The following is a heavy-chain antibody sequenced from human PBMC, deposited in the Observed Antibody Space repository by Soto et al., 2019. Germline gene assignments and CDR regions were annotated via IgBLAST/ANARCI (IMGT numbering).Heavy chain of an antibody. D-gene: IGHD3-10*01. V-gene: IGHV2-5*02. CDR1: GFSLTTRGPG. CDR2: IYWDEDK. J-gene: IGHJ4*02. Sequence: QITLKESGPTLVKPTQTLTLTCSFSGFSLTTRGPGVGWIRQPPGKALEWLAVIYWDEDKRYRPSLKNRPTNPKDTSKNQVVLTLTNMDPVDTATYYCAHTDYYGSWNFGYWGQGTLVTVSS. CDR3: AHTDYYGSWNFGY.